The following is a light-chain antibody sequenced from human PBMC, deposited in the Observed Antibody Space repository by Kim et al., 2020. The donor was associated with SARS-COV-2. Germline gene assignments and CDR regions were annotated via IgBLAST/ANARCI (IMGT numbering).Light chain of an antibody. CDR2: AAS. CDR1: INNH. Sequence: INNHLAWFQQKPGKAPKSLIYAASTLQGGVPSRFSGSGFGTDFILTISGLQPEDVATYYCQQYSLFPLTFGGGTKVDIK. V-gene: IGKV1-16*01. CDR3: QQYSLFPLT. J-gene: IGKJ4*01.